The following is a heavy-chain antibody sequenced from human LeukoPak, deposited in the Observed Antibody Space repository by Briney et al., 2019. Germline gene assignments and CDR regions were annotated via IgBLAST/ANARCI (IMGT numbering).Heavy chain of an antibody. CDR1: GYTFTSYY. D-gene: IGHD2-15*01. Sequence: ASVKVSCKASGYTFTSYYMHWVRQAPGQGLEWMGWINPNSGGTNYAQKFQGRVTMTSDTSISTAYMELSRLRSDDPAVYYCARGLGYCSGGSCYPWFDPWGQGTLVTVSS. J-gene: IGHJ5*02. CDR3: ARGLGYCSGGSCYPWFDP. V-gene: IGHV1-2*02. CDR2: INPNSGGT.